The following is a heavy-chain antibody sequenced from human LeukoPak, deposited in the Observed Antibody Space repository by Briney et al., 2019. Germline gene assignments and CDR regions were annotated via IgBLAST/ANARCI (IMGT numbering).Heavy chain of an antibody. CDR3: ARGNWNDPLRN. D-gene: IGHD1-20*01. J-gene: IGHJ4*02. CDR1: GYTFTSYD. CDR2: ISAYNGRT. Sequence: SVKVSCKASGYTFTSYDINWVRQAPGQGTEWMGWISAYNGRTNYGQRLQGRVTMTTDKSTSTVYMEMRSLIFDDTAVYYCARGNWNDPLRNWGQGTLITVSS. V-gene: IGHV1-18*01.